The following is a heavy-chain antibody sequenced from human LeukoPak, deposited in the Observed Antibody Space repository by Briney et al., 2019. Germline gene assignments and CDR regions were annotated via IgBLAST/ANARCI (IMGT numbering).Heavy chain of an antibody. CDR3: ATGPPVHSFFPYFED. V-gene: IGHV4-61*08. Sequence: SETLCLTCTVSGGSVTSYGYYWNWIRQPPGKELEWIGYISDSGSVSYNPSLKGRVTMSLDMSKNQFSLKLNSVTAADTALYYCATGPPVHSFFPYFEDWGRGALVTVSS. J-gene: IGHJ4*02. CDR1: GGSVTSYGYY. D-gene: IGHD1-1*01. CDR2: ISDSGSV.